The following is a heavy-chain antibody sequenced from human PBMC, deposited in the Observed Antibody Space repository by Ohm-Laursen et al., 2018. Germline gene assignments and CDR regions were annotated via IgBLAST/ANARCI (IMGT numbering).Heavy chain of an antibody. CDR2: IYYSGST. Sequence: SETLSLTCTVSGGSISSSSYYWGWIRQPPGKGLEWIASIYYSGSTYYNPSLRSRVTISLDTSKSQFSLNLSSVTAADTAVYYCARKQQMVRDWGQGSLVTVSS. CDR3: ARKQQMVRD. D-gene: IGHD1/OR15-1a*01. J-gene: IGHJ4*02. V-gene: IGHV4-39*01. CDR1: GGSISSSSYY.